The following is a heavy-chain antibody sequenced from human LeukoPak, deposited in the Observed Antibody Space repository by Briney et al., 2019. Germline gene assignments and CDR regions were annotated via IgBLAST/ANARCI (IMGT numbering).Heavy chain of an antibody. Sequence: PSETLSLTCTVSGYSISSGYYWGWIRQPPGKGLEWIGSVYRSGSTYYNPSLKSRVTISVDTSKNQFSLKLSSVTAADTAVYYCARVPNYYYHSMNVWGKGTTVTVSS. CDR1: GYSISSGYY. CDR2: VYRSGST. CDR3: ARVPNYYYHSMNV. J-gene: IGHJ6*03. D-gene: IGHD3-10*01. V-gene: IGHV4-38-2*02.